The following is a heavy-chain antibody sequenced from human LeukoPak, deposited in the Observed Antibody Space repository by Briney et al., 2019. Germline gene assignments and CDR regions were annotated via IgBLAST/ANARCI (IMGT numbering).Heavy chain of an antibody. Sequence: GGSLRLSCAASGFTFSSYGMHWVRQAPGKGLEWVAVIWYDGSNKYYADSVKGRFTISRDNSKNTLYLQMNSLRAEDTAVYYCTRDRGSSWLFDYWGQGTLVTVSS. CDR2: IWYDGSNK. CDR1: GFTFSSYG. J-gene: IGHJ4*02. CDR3: TRDRGSSWLFDY. D-gene: IGHD6-13*01. V-gene: IGHV3-33*01.